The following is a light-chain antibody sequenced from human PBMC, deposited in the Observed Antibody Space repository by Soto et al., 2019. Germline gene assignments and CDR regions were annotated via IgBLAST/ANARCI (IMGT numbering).Light chain of an antibody. CDR1: QSVGGN. J-gene: IGKJ2*01. CDR3: QQYNYWPYT. CDR2: ATS. Sequence: MTQSPATLSVAPGGRATLSCRASQSVGGNLAWYQQKRGQAPRLLLYATSTRAAAIPARFSGSGSGTEFTLTIDSLQSEDFAVYNCQQYNYWPYTFGQGTKVDIK. V-gene: IGKV3-15*01.